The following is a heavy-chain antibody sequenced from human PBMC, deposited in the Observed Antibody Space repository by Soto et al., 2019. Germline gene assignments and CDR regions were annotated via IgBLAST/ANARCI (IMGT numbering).Heavy chain of an antibody. CDR1: GGSISSGGYY. Sequence: ASETLSLTCTVSGGSISSGGYYWSWIRRPPGKGLEWVGFIFYSGHTNYSPSLRSRANISLDTSKNQFSLNLSSVTAADTAVYYCARRFAGSPRFFDYWGQGILVTVSS. V-gene: IGHV4-61*08. CDR3: ARRFAGSPRFFDY. J-gene: IGHJ4*02. CDR2: IFYSGHT. D-gene: IGHD1-1*01.